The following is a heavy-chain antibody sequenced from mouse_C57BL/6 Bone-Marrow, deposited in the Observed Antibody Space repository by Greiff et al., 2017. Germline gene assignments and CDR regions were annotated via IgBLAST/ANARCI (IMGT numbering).Heavy chain of an antibody. Sequence: QVQLQQPGAEHVKPGASVKMSCKASGYTFTSYWITWVKQRPGQGLEWIGDIYPGSGSTNYNEKFKSKATLTVDTSSSTAYMQLSSLTSEDSAVYYSATNYYGSSYYAMDYWGQGTSVTVSS. CDR2: IYPGSGST. D-gene: IGHD1-1*01. CDR1: GYTFTSYW. CDR3: ATNYYGSSYYAMDY. V-gene: IGHV1-55*01. J-gene: IGHJ4*01.